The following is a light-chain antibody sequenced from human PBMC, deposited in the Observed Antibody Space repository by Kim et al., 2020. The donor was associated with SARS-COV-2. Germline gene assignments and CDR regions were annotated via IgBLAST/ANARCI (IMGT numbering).Light chain of an antibody. J-gene: IGLJ2*01. V-gene: IGLV2-23*02. CDR1: STAVATYYL. Sequence: HSITIPSPPTSTAVATYYLVSSYKPQPGNAPPLLIYDVLTRPSGISPRFSGSSSGNTASLPTSALQPADEAAYYFFSSSASYTLWVFGGGTQLTVL. CDR2: DVL. CDR3: FSSSASYTLWV.